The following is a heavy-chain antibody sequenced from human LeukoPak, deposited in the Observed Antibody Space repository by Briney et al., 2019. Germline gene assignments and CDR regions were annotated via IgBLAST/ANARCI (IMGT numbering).Heavy chain of an antibody. CDR2: IYPGDFDT. V-gene: IGHV5-51*01. CDR3: AKTMVTTVPLYYFDY. D-gene: IGHD4-17*01. Sequence: GESLKISCQGSGYSFTSYWIGWVRQMPGKGLEWMGIIYPGDFDTRYSPSFQGQVTISADKSISTAYLQWSSLKASDTAMYYCAKTMVTTVPLYYFDYWGQGTLVTVSS. J-gene: IGHJ4*02. CDR1: GYSFTSYW.